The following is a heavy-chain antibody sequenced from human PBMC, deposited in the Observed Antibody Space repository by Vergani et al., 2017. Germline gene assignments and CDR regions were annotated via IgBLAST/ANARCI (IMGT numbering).Heavy chain of an antibody. CDR1: GGSFSGYY. Sequence: QVQLQQWGAGLLKPSETLSLTCAVYGGSFSGYYWSWIRQPPGKGLEWIGEIKHSGSTNYNPSLKSRVTISVETSKNQFSLKLSSVTAADTAVYYCARGQNYDILTGYYDAFDIWGQGTMVTVSS. CDR3: ARGQNYDILTGYYDAFDI. J-gene: IGHJ3*02. V-gene: IGHV4-34*01. CDR2: IKHSGST. D-gene: IGHD3-9*01.